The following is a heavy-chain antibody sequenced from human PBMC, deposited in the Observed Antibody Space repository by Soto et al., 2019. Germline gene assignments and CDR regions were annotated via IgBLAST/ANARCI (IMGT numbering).Heavy chain of an antibody. CDR1: GFTVSSNY. V-gene: IGHV3-53*01. D-gene: IGHD3-3*01. J-gene: IGHJ6*02. CDR2: LYSGGST. Sequence: PGGSLRLSCAASGFTVSSNYMSWVRQAPGKGLEWVSVLYSGGSTYYADSGKGRFTIYRDNSKNTLYLQMISLRAEDTAVYYSASGGRITIFLVAPTSSNPKYGIDIWGQGTTVTISS. CDR3: ASGGRITIFLVAPTSSNPKYGIDI.